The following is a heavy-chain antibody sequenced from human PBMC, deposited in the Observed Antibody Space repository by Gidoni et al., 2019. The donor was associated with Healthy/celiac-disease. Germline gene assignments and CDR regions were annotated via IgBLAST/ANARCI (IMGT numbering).Heavy chain of an antibody. CDR1: GGSFSGYY. D-gene: IGHD2-2*01. CDR2: INHSGST. Sequence: QVQLQQWGAGLLKPSETLSLTCAVYGGSFSGYYWSWIRQPPGKGLEWIGEINHSGSTNYNPSLKSRVTISVDTSKNQFSLKLSSVTAADTAVYYCARRGPSYCSSTSCYSWFDPWGQGTLVTVSS. J-gene: IGHJ5*02. V-gene: IGHV4-34*01. CDR3: ARRGPSYCSSTSCYSWFDP.